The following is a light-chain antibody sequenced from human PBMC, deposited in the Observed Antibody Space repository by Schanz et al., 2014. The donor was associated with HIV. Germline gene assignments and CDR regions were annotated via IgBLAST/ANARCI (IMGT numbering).Light chain of an antibody. CDR3: QSYDSGLSGIL. CDR1: SSNMGTGFD. J-gene: IGLJ2*01. CDR2: ANT. Sequence: QSVLTQPPSVSGAPGQRVTISCTGSSSNMGTGFDVHWYQLLPGTAPKVLIFANTHRPSGVPDRFSGSKSGTSASLAITGLQAEDEADYYCQSYDSGLSGILFGGGTKLTVL. V-gene: IGLV1-40*01.